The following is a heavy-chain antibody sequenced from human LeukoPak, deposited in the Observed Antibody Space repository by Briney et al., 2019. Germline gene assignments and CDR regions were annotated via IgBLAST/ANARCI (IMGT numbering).Heavy chain of an antibody. CDR2: INIDGSST. V-gene: IGHV3-74*01. Sequence: LTGGSLRLSCAASGLTFSSYWMHWVRHAPGKGLVWVSRINIDGSSTIYAPSVKGRFTISRDNAKNKLYLQMNSLRAEDTAVYYCARSTSHDYYYYMDVWGKGTTVTISS. CDR1: GLTFSSYW. CDR3: ARSTSHDYYYYMDV. J-gene: IGHJ6*03.